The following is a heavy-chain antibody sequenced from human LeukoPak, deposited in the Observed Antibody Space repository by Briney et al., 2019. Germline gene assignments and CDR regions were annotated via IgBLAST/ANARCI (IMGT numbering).Heavy chain of an antibody. CDR3: AREVYCSSTSCYTGYFQH. D-gene: IGHD2-2*02. J-gene: IGHJ1*01. Sequence: GGSLRLSCAASGFTFSSYWMSWVRQAPGKGLEWVANIKQDGSEKYYVDSVKDRFTISRDNAKNSLYLQMNSLRAEDTAVYYCAREVYCSSTSCYTGYFQHWGQGTLVTVSS. CDR2: IKQDGSEK. CDR1: GFTFSSYW. V-gene: IGHV3-7*01.